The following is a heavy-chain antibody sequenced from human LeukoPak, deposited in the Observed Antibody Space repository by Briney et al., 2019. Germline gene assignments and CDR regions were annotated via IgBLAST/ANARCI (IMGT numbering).Heavy chain of an antibody. Sequence: GRSLRLSCAASGFTFDDYAMHWVRQAPGKGLEWVSGISWNSGSIGYADSVKGRFTISRDNAKNSLYLQMNSLRAEDMALYYCAKGRVPAHTQDAFDIWGQGTMVTVSS. CDR1: GFTFDDYA. CDR3: AKGRVPAHTQDAFDI. CDR2: ISWNSGSI. D-gene: IGHD2-2*01. V-gene: IGHV3-9*03. J-gene: IGHJ3*02.